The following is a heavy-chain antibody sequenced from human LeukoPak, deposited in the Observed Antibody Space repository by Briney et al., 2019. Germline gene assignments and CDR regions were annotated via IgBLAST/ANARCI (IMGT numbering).Heavy chain of an antibody. D-gene: IGHD3-10*01. CDR1: GGSFSGYY. J-gene: IGHJ4*02. V-gene: IGHV4-34*01. CDR3: ARARFGELLDY. Sequence: SETLSLTCAVYGGSFSGYYWSWIRQPPGKGLEWIGEINHSGSTNYNPSLKSRVTISVDTSKNQFSLKLSSVTAADTAVYYCARARFGELLDYWGQGTLVTASS. CDR2: INHSGST.